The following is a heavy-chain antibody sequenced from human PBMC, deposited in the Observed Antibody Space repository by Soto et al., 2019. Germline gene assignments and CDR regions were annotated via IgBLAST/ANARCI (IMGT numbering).Heavy chain of an antibody. J-gene: IGHJ4*02. CDR1: GGPFSNYA. Sequence: RASVKVSCKASGGPFSNYAINWVRQAPGQGLEWMGGIIPTFTTGIIPIFGTPTYAQNFQGRVTITADESTSTAYMELSSLRSDDTAVYYCARVHDSSGYYEDYWGQGTLVTVSS. D-gene: IGHD3-22*01. V-gene: IGHV1-69*13. CDR2: IIPTFTTGIIPIFGTP. CDR3: ARVHDSSGYYEDY.